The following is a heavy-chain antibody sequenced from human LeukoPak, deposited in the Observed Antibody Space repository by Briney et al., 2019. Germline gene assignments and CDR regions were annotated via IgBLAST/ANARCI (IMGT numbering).Heavy chain of an antibody. V-gene: IGHV3-49*03. D-gene: IGHD4-11*01. Sequence: QPGRSLRLSCTASGFTFGDYAMSWFRQAPGKGLEWVGFIRSKAYGGTTEYAASVKGGFTISRDDSKSIAYLQMNSLKTEDTAVYYCTRDVDDYTTASLTEEYYYYYYGMDVWGQGTTVTVSS. J-gene: IGHJ6*02. CDR1: GFTFGDYA. CDR2: IRSKAYGGTT. CDR3: TRDVDDYTTASLTEEYYYYYYGMDV.